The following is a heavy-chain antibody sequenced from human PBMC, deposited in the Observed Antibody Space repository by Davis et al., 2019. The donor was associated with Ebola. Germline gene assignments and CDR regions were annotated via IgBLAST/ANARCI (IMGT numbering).Heavy chain of an antibody. CDR3: AKHESTIFGVAGHY. V-gene: IGHV3-23*01. CDR1: GFTFSSYG. J-gene: IGHJ4*02. CDR2: ISGSGGST. D-gene: IGHD3-3*01. Sequence: PGGSLRLSCAASGFTFSSYGMHWVRQAPGKGLEWVSAISGSGGSTYYADSVKGRFTISRDNSKNTLYLQMNSLRAEDTAVYYCAKHESTIFGVAGHYWGQGTLVTVSS.